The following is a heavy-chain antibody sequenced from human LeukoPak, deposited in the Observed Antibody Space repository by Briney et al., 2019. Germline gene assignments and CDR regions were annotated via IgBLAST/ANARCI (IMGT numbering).Heavy chain of an antibody. CDR3: ARSPSSGWFYYFDY. J-gene: IGHJ4*02. V-gene: IGHV3-7*01. D-gene: IGHD6-19*01. CDR1: GFTFSSYW. Sequence: SGGSLRLSCAASGFTFSSYWMSWVRQAPGEGLEWVANIKQDGSEKYYVDSVKGRFTISRDNAKNSLYLQMNSLRAEDTAVYYCARSPSSGWFYYFDYWGQGTLVTVSS. CDR2: IKQDGSEK.